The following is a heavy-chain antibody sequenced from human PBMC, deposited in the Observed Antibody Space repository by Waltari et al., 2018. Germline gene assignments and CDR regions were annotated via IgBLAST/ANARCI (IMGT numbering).Heavy chain of an antibody. Sequence: EVQLVESGGGLVQPGRSLRLSCAASGFTFDDYAMHWVRQAPGKGLEWVSGISWNSGSIGYADSVKGRFTISRDNAKNSLYLQMNSLRAEDMALYYCARAATRGGFDYWGQGTLVTVSS. CDR1: GFTFDDYA. D-gene: IGHD6-25*01. CDR3: ARAATRGGFDY. CDR2: ISWNSGSI. J-gene: IGHJ4*02. V-gene: IGHV3-9*03.